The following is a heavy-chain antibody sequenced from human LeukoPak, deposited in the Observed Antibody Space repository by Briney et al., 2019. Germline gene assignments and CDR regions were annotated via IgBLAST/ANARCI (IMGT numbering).Heavy chain of an antibody. CDR1: GFTFSSYA. D-gene: IGHD6-6*01. V-gene: IGHV3-23*01. CDR3: AKAATGRLVRYPFDY. CDR2: ISGSGGST. Sequence: GGSLRLSCAASGFTFSSYAMSWVRQAPGKGLEWVSAISGSGGSTYYADSVKGRFTISRDNSKKSLYLQMNSLRTEDSALYYCAKAATGRLVRYPFDYWGQGTLVTVSS. J-gene: IGHJ4*02.